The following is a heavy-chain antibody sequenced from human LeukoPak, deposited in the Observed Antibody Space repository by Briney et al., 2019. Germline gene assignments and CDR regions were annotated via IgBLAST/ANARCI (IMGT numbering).Heavy chain of an antibody. V-gene: IGHV3-64*01. Sequence: GGSLRLSCVASGFTFSSYAMHWVRQAPGKGLEYVSAISSNGATTYYANSVKGRFSISRDNSKNTVYLQVGSLRAEDMAVYYCARVYFWSGYFDYWGQGTLVTVSS. CDR3: ARVYFWSGYFDY. CDR1: GFTFSSYA. D-gene: IGHD3-3*01. J-gene: IGHJ4*02. CDR2: ISSNGATT.